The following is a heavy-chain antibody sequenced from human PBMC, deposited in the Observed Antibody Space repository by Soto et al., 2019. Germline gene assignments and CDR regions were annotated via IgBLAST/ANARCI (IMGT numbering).Heavy chain of an antibody. D-gene: IGHD6-13*01. CDR1: GYTFTSYY. V-gene: IGHV1-46*01. CDR2: INPRGGST. J-gene: IGHJ5*02. Sequence: ASVKVSCKASGYTFTSYYMHWVRQAPGQGLEWMGIINPRGGSTSYAQKFQGRVTMTKDTSTDTAYMELSSLRSEDTAVYYCATDLRQQLARNWFDPWGQGTLVTVSS. CDR3: ATDLRQQLARNWFDP.